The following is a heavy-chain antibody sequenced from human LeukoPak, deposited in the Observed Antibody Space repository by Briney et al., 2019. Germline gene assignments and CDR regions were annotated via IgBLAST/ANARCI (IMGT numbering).Heavy chain of an antibody. Sequence: ASVKVSCKASGYTFTNYAMNWVRQAPGQGLEWMGWINTNTGNPTYAQGFTGRFVFSLDTSVSTTYLQISSLEAEDTAVYYCARWGYDIWAGSFDYWGQGTLVTVSS. CDR3: ARWGYDIWAGSFDY. CDR1: GYTFTNYA. CDR2: INTNTGNP. V-gene: IGHV7-4-1*02. D-gene: IGHD3-9*01. J-gene: IGHJ4*02.